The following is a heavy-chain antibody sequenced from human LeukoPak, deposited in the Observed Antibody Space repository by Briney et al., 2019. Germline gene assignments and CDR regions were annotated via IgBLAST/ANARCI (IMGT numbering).Heavy chain of an antibody. D-gene: IGHD3-10*01. Sequence: SETLSFTCTFYGGAFSGYYWSWIRQSPGQGLEWIGEINHSGSTNYNPSLKSRVTISVDTSKNQFSLKLSSVTAADTAVYYCARDWFGAHDYWGQGTLVTVSS. V-gene: IGHV4-34*01. J-gene: IGHJ4*02. CDR1: GGAFSGYY. CDR3: ARDWFGAHDY. CDR2: INHSGST.